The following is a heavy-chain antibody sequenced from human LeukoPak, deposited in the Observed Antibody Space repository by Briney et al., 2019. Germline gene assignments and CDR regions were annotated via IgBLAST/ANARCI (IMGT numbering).Heavy chain of an antibody. CDR3: TTDLTYYYDSSGYP. Sequence: GGSLRLSCAASGFTLRGYGMHWVRQAPGKGLEWVAVISYDGNDEYYADSVKGRFTISRDNSKNTLYLQMNSLRAEDTAVYYCTTDLTYYYDSSGYPWGQGTLVTVSS. J-gene: IGHJ5*02. D-gene: IGHD3-22*01. CDR1: GFTLRGYG. CDR2: ISYDGNDE. V-gene: IGHV3-30*03.